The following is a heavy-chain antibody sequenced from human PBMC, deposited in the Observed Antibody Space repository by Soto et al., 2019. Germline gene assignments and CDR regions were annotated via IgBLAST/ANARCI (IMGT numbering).Heavy chain of an antibody. CDR1: GFSLSTSGVG. CDR2: LYWDDDK. D-gene: IGHD6-13*01. J-gene: IGHJ5*02. CDR3: AFRQEYRGSWVAGWFDP. V-gene: IGHV2-5*02. Sequence: QITLKESGPTVVKPTQTLTLTCTFSGFSLSTSGVGVGWIRQPPGKALEWLALLYWDDDKRYSPSLKTRLTINKXXHXNXXVLTMTNIDPVDTATYYCAFRQEYRGSWVAGWFDPWGQGTLVTVSS.